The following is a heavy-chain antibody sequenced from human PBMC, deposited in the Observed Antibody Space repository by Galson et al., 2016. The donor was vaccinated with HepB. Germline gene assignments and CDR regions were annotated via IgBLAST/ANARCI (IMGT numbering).Heavy chain of an antibody. Sequence: SLRLSCAASGFIISDYSMHWVRQAPGKGLEYVSAIHYHGGSTFYADSVKGRFTISRDNAKNSLYLQMNSLRAEDTAVYYCARDRGDYGDNFRRDQEGFDFWGQGTLVTVSS. CDR3: ARDRGDYGDNFRRDQEGFDF. J-gene: IGHJ4*02. V-gene: IGHV3-64*02. CDR2: IHYHGGST. D-gene: IGHD4-17*01. CDR1: GFIISDYS.